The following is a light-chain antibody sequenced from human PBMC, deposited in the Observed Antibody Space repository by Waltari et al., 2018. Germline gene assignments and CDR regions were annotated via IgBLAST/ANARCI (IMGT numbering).Light chain of an antibody. Sequence: QAALTQPRSVSGSPGQSVTISCTGTSSDIGAYNYVSWYQQHPGTAPKLMIYEVNKRPSGVSYRFFGSKSGTTASLTISGLQAEDEADYYCSSSPVRFGGGTRLTVL. CDR3: SSSPVR. V-gene: IGLV2-11*01. CDR1: SSDIGAYNY. CDR2: EVN. J-gene: IGLJ2*01.